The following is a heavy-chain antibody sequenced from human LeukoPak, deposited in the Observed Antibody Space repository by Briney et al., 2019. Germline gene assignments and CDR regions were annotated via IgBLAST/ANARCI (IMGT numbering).Heavy chain of an antibody. CDR1: GFTFSSYA. CDR3: AKGREMATIFGY. J-gene: IGHJ4*02. V-gene: IGHV3-23*01. D-gene: IGHD5-24*01. CDR2: ISGSGGST. Sequence: GGSLRLSCAASGFTFSSYAMSWVRQAPGKGLEWVSAISGSGGSTYYADSEKGRFTISRDNSKNTLYLQMNSLRAEDTAVYYCAKGREMATIFGYWGQGTLVTVSS.